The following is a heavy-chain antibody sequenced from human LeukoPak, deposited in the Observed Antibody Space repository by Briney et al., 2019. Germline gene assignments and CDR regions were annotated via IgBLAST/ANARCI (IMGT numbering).Heavy chain of an antibody. Sequence: ASVKVSCKASGYTFTSYDINWVRQATGQGLEWMGWMNPNSGNTGYVQKFQGRVTMTRNTSISTAYMELSSLRSEDTAVYYCGVGATIRDAFDIWGQGTMVTVSS. V-gene: IGHV1-8*01. D-gene: IGHD1-26*01. J-gene: IGHJ3*02. CDR1: GYTFTSYD. CDR2: MNPNSGNT. CDR3: GVGATIRDAFDI.